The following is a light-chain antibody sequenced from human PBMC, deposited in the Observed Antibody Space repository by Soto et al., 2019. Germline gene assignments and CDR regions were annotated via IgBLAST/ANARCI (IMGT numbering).Light chain of an antibody. Sequence: EIVLTQSPATLSLSPGETASVSCRASQSLSNFLAWYLQKPGQAPRLLIYDASNRATGIPVRFRGSGSGTDFTLTSCSIEPEGFAVNYCQQLSNLFNFVHRTKVEI. J-gene: IGKJ1*01. CDR2: DAS. CDR1: QSLSNF. CDR3: QQLSNLFN. V-gene: IGKV3-11*01.